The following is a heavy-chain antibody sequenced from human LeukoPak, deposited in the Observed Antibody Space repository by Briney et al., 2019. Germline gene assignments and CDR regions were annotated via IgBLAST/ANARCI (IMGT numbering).Heavy chain of an antibody. V-gene: IGHV3-30-3*01. J-gene: IGHJ4*02. D-gene: IGHD1-26*01. CDR3: ARDGIVGSPLFKFDY. Sequence: GRSLTLSCAASGFTFNNYAIHWVRHAPGKGLEWVAIISFDGGNKYYADSVKGRFTISRDNSKNTLYLQMNCLRAEDTAVYYCARDGIVGSPLFKFDYWGQGTLVTVSS. CDR1: GFTFNNYA. CDR2: ISFDGGNK.